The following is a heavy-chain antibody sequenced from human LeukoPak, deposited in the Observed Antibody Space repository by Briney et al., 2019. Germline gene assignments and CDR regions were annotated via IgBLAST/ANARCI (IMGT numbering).Heavy chain of an antibody. CDR3: AMQVENYGDYYYWFDH. CDR1: GAPLTKYY. D-gene: IGHD4-17*01. Sequence: PPETLSLTRTLSGAPLTKYYSNAVRQPPGKELGRIGHVDYSGSTRYNPSLKSRATMSVDSSKNQFSLRLTSVTAADMAVYYCAMQVENYGDYYYWFDHWGQGARVTVSS. V-gene: IGHV4-59*08. J-gene: IGHJ5*02. CDR2: VDYSGST.